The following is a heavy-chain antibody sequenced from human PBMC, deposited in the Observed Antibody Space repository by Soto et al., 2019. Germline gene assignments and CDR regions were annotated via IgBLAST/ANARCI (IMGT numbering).Heavy chain of an antibody. CDR1: GFTFGSYA. CDR3: AKRPNYYDNRGYYVDQ. CDR2: ISGSGGST. V-gene: IGHV3-23*01. Sequence: GGSLRLSCAASGFTFGSYAMTWVRQAPGKGLEWVSGISGSGGSTYHADSVKGRFSISRDNSKDTLYLQMSSLRADDTGVYYCAKRPNYYDNRGYYVDQWGQRTLVTVSS. J-gene: IGHJ4*02. D-gene: IGHD3-22*01.